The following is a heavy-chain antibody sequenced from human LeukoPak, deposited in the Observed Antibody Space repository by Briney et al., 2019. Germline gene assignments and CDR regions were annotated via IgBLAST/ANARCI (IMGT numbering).Heavy chain of an antibody. CDR3: ARDLSIAVAGTPIIDY. CDR2: ISVNNGNT. CDR1: GYTFTNYG. Sequence: ASVKVSCKASGYTFTNYGISWVRQAPGQGLEWMGWISVNNGNTNYAQKFQGRVTMTTDTSTSTTYMELRSLRSDDTAVYYCARDLSIAVAGTPIIDYWGQGTLVTVSS. J-gene: IGHJ4*02. D-gene: IGHD6-19*01. V-gene: IGHV1-18*01.